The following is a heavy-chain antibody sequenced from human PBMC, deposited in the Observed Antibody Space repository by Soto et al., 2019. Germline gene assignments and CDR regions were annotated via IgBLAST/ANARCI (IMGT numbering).Heavy chain of an antibody. V-gene: IGHV1-18*01. CDR3: ASSHVDIVATTPYYFDY. CDR2: ISAYNGNT. CDR1: GYTFTSYG. D-gene: IGHD5-12*01. J-gene: IGHJ4*02. Sequence: ASVKVTCKASGYTFTSYGISWVRQAPGQGLEWMGWISAYNGNTNYAQKLQGRVTMTTDTSTSTAYMELRSLRSDDTAVYYCASSHVDIVATTPYYFDYWGQGTLVTVSS.